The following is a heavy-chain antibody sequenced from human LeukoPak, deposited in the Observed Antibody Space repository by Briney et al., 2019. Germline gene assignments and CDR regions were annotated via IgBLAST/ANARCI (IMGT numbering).Heavy chain of an antibody. CDR3: ARDRASARPWAIWDY. D-gene: IGHD3-3*01. J-gene: IGHJ4*02. CDR1: GYTFTGYY. Sequence: ASVKVSCKASGYTFTGYYMHWVRQAPGQGLEWMGWINPNSGGTNYAQKFQGWVTMTRDTSISTAYMELSRLRSDDTAVYYCARDRASARPWAIWDYWGQGTLVTVSS. V-gene: IGHV1-2*04. CDR2: INPNSGGT.